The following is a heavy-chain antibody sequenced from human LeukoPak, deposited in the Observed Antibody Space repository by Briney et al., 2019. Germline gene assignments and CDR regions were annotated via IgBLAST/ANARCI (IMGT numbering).Heavy chain of an antibody. CDR1: GGSISSYY. CDR2: IYYSGST. CDR3: ARGGTTRAAMVDY. J-gene: IGHJ4*02. D-gene: IGHD5-18*01. V-gene: IGHV4-59*12. Sequence: SETLSLTCTVSGGSISSYYWSWIRQPPGKGLEWIGYIYYSGSTNYNPSLKSRVTISVDTSKNQFSLKLSSVTAADTAVYYCARGGTTRAAMVDYWGQGTLVTVSS.